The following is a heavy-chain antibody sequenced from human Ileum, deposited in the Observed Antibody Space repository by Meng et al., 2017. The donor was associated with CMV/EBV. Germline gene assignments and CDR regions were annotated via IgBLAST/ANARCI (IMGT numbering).Heavy chain of an antibody. V-gene: IGHV4-34*01. CDR2: INYTGNT. CDR3: ARGWVHSASSLHFDY. D-gene: IGHD6-6*01. CDR1: GGSLIGYY. J-gene: IGHJ4*02. Sequence: QVRLQQWGAGSLEPSETLSLTSAVYGGSLIGYYWSLIRQTPDKGLEWIAEINYTGNTWFNPALKSRITMSIDTSANQLSLKLTSVTAADAAVYYCARGWVHSASSLHFDYWSQGTLVTVSS.